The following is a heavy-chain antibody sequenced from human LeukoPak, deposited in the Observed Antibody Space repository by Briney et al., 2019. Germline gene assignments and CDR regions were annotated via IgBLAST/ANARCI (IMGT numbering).Heavy chain of an antibody. CDR2: ISANSADA. V-gene: IGHV3-9*01. CDR1: GLHLDDYA. J-gene: IGHJ4*02. CDR3: EKDLKAGGILTD. D-gene: IGHD3-9*01. Sequence: PGGSLRLSCAASGLHLDDYAMHWVRQPPGKGLEWVSGISANSADAGYADSVKGRFTISRHNAKSSLFLQMHSLRADDTSFYYCEKDLKAGGILTDWGQGTLVTVSS.